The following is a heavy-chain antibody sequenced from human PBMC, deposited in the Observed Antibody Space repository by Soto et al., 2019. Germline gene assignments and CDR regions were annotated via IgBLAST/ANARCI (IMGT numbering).Heavy chain of an antibody. CDR2: ISGSGGST. D-gene: IGHD3-22*01. J-gene: IGHJ4*02. CDR3: AKVPVDYYDSSGYYSYFDY. CDR1: GFTFSSYA. Sequence: EVQLLESGGGLVQPGGSLRLSCAASGFTFSSYAMSWVRQAPGKGLEWVSAISGSGGSTYYADSVKGRFTISRDNSKSTLYLQMNSLRAEDTAVYYCAKVPVDYYDSSGYYSYFDYWGQGPLVTVSS. V-gene: IGHV3-23*01.